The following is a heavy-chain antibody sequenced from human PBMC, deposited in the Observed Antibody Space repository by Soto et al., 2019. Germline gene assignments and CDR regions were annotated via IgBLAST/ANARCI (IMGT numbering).Heavy chain of an antibody. CDR3: TTDRGFTITYYYYNAMDV. D-gene: IGHD3-10*01. J-gene: IGHJ6*02. CDR2: ISGSGGST. CDR1: GFTFSSYA. Sequence: EVQLLESGGGLVQPGGSLRLSCAASGFTFSSYAMSWVRQAPGKGLEWVSAISGSGGSTYYADSVKGRFTISRDNSKNTLYLQMNSLRAEDTAVYYCTTDRGFTITYYYYNAMDVWGQGTTVTVSS. V-gene: IGHV3-23*01.